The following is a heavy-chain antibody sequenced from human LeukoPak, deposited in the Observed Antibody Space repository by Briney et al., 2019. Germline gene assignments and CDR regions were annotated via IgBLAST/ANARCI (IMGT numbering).Heavy chain of an antibody. CDR1: GFTFSIYA. CDR3: AKSDCSGGTCYPNFDY. V-gene: IGHV3-23*01. CDR2: ISGSGGST. Sequence: PGGSLRLSCAASGFTFSIYAMSWVRQAPGKGLEWVSAISGSGGSTYYADSVKGRFTISRDNSKNTLYLQMNSLRAEDTAVYYCAKSDCSGGTCYPNFDYWGQGTLVTVSS. D-gene: IGHD2-15*01. J-gene: IGHJ4*02.